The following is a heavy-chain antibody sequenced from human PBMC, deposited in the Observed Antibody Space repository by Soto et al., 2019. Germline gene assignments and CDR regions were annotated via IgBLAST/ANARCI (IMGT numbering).Heavy chain of an antibody. CDR2: ISARGGSS. CDR1: GFSFSSYA. V-gene: IGHV3-23*01. D-gene: IGHD5-12*01. J-gene: IGHJ4*02. CDR3: AKGAFEYRASGDN. Sequence: EVQLLESGGGLVQPGGSLRLSCAASGFSFSSYAMVWVRQAPGKGLEWVSVISARGGSSYFADSVKGRFTTSRDNYKNVLSLEMSRLRAEDMATYVCAKGAFEYRASGDNWGQRNVVHVSS.